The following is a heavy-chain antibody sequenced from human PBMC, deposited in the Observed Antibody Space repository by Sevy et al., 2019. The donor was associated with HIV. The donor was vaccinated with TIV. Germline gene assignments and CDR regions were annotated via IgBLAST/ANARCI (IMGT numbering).Heavy chain of an antibody. J-gene: IGHJ5*02. Sequence: SETLSLTCTVSGGSISSNSYYWVWIRQPPGKGLEWIGSIYYSGTTYYNPSLKSRVTISIDTSKTQFSLKLSSVTAADTAIFYCARLNYDDYSNYFDPWGQGSLVTVSS. CDR2: IYYSGTT. D-gene: IGHD4-4*01. CDR1: GGSISSNSYY. CDR3: ARLNYDDYSNYFDP. V-gene: IGHV4-39*01.